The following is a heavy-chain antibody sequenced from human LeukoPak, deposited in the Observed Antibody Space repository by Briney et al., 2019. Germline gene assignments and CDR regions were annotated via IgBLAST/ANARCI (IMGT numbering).Heavy chain of an antibody. Sequence: PSETLSLTCTVSGGSISSSSYYWGWIRQPPGKGLEWIGSIYYSGSTYYNPSLKSRVTISVDTSKNQFSLKLSSVTAADTAVYYCARSPLAYFDYWGQGTLVTVSS. J-gene: IGHJ4*02. CDR1: GGSISSSSYY. CDR2: IYYSGST. CDR3: ARSPLAYFDY. V-gene: IGHV4-39*01.